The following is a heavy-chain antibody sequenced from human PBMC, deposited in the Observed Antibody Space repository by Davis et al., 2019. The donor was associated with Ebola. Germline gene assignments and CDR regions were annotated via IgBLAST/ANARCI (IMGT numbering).Heavy chain of an antibody. CDR3: AKQRGVGAIDYDY. CDR2: ISYDGNNK. CDR1: GFTFSSYA. Sequence: GGSLRLSCAASGFTFSSYAMHWVRQAPGKGLEWVAVISYDGNNKYYADSVKGRFTTFRDNPKNTLYLQMNSLRADDTAVYYCAKQRGVGAIDYDYWGRGTVVTVSS. V-gene: IGHV3-30-3*02. D-gene: IGHD1-26*01. J-gene: IGHJ4*02.